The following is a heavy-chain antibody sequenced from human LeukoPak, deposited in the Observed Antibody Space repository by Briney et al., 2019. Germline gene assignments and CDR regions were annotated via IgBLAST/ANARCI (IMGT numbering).Heavy chain of an antibody. CDR3: AAPFSSSWYYFDY. CDR2: INPNSGGT. Sequence: ASVKVSCKASGYTFTGYYMHWARQAPGQGLEWMGWINPNSGGTNYAQKFQGRVTMTRDTSISTAYMELSRLRSDDTAVYYCAAPFSSSWYYFDYWGQGTLVTVSS. D-gene: IGHD6-13*01. J-gene: IGHJ4*02. CDR1: GYTFTGYY. V-gene: IGHV1-2*02.